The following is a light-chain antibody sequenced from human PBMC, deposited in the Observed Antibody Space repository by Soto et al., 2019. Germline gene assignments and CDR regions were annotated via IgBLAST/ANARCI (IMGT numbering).Light chain of an antibody. CDR2: SDN. CDR3: ATWADSLKTYV. Sequence: QSVLTQPPSASGTPGQRVTISCSGSSSSIAGNTVNWFQQLPGTAPKLLIYSDNHRPSGVPDRFPGSKSGTSASLAISGLQSEDEADDYCATWADSLKTYVFGAGTKVTVL. V-gene: IGLV1-44*01. J-gene: IGLJ1*01. CDR1: SSSIAGNT.